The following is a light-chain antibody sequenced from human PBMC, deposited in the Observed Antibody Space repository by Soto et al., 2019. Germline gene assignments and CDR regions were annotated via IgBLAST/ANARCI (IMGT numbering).Light chain of an antibody. CDR2: AAS. CDR3: QQAYSLPIT. J-gene: IGKJ5*01. CDR1: QDIAAY. V-gene: IGKV1D-12*01. Sequence: DIQVTQSPSSVSAPVGDRVTITCRASQDIAAYLAWYQHKPGRAPELLIHAASSLQSGVPSRFSGRGPGTDFTLTINSLQPEDLATYSCQQAYSLPITVGQGTRLEI.